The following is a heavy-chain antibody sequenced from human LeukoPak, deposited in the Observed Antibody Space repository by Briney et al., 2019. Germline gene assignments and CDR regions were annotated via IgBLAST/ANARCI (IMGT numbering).Heavy chain of an antibody. CDR2: IYSGDTT. V-gene: IGHV3-66*01. CDR1: GFTVSSIY. J-gene: IGHJ4*02. Sequence: GGSLRLSCAASGFTVSSIYMSWVRQAPGKGLERVSLIYSGDTTYYADSVKGRFTFSGDNSKDTLYLQMNSLRAEDTAVYYCARDYNWGQGTVVTVSS. CDR3: ARDYN.